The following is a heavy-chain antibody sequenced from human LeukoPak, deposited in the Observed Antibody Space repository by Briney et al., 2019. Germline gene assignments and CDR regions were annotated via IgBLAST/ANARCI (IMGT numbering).Heavy chain of an antibody. D-gene: IGHD4-17*01. CDR3: VKDRSTVTLFDY. CDR2: IKTDGSFS. J-gene: IGHJ4*02. CDR1: GFTFNIYW. Sequence: GGSLTLSCAASGFTFNIYWMHWVRQAPGKGVVWVSHIKTDGSFSEYADAVKGRFTIYRDNPKNTLYPPMNSLRAEDSAVYYCVKDRSTVTLFDYWGQGALVTVSS. V-gene: IGHV3-74*01.